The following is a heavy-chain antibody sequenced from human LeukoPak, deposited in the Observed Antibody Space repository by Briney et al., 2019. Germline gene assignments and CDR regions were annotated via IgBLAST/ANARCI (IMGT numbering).Heavy chain of an antibody. J-gene: IGHJ4*02. CDR2: ISGSGGST. D-gene: IGHD3-10*01. Sequence: GGSLRLSCAASGFTFSSYAMSWVRQAPGKGLEWVSAISGSGGSTYYADSVKGRFTISRDNSKNTLYLQMNSLRAEDTAVYYCAKSRPVYYGSGSYYLNPFDYWGQGTLVTVSS. V-gene: IGHV3-23*01. CDR3: AKSRPVYYGSGSYYLNPFDY. CDR1: GFTFSSYA.